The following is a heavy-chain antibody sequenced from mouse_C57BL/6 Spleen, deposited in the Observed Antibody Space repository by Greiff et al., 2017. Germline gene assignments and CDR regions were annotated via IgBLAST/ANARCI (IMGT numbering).Heavy chain of an antibody. CDR2: IHPNSGST. J-gene: IGHJ3*01. CDR3: AREAGAGGFAY. Sequence: QVQLQQPGAELVKPGASVKLSCKASGYTFTSYWMHWVKQRPGQGLEWIGMIHPNSGSTNYNEKFKSKATLTVDKSSRTAYMQLSSLTSEDSAVYYCAREAGAGGFAYWGQGTLVTVSA. V-gene: IGHV1-64*01. CDR1: GYTFTSYW. D-gene: IGHD3-1*01.